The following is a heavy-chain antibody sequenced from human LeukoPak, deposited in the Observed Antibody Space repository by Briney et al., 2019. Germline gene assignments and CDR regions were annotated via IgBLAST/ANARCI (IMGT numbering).Heavy chain of an antibody. J-gene: IGHJ5*02. V-gene: IGHV3-48*03. CDR3: ARDLRGHYGSGSSLGFDP. CDR1: GFTFSSYE. D-gene: IGHD3-10*01. CDR2: ISSSGSTI. Sequence: PGGSLRLSCAASGFTFSSYEMNWVRQAPGKGLEWVSYISSSGSTIYYADSVKGRFTISRDNAKNSLYLQMNSLRAEDTAVYYCARDLRGHYGSGSSLGFDPWGQGTLVTVSS.